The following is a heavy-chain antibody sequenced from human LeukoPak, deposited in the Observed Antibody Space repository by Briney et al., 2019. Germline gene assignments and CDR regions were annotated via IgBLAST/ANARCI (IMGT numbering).Heavy chain of an antibody. J-gene: IGHJ6*02. V-gene: IGHV4-39*01. Sequence: SETLSLTCTVSGGSISSSSYYWGWIRQPPGKGLEWIGSIYYSGSTYYNPSLKSRVTISVDTSKNQFSLKLSSVTAADTAVYYCARVNGDWRLYYYYYGMDVWGQGTTVTVSS. D-gene: IGHD4-17*01. CDR1: GGSISSSSYY. CDR2: IYYSGST. CDR3: ARVNGDWRLYYYYYGMDV.